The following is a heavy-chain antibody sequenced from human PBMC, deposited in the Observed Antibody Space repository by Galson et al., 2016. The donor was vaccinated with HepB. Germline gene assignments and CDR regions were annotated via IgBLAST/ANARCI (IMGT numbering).Heavy chain of an antibody. Sequence: TLSLTCNVSGVSIRSGGYYWSWIRQHPGKGLEWIGNIFYSGATEYNPSLKSRVTTSVDTSKNQFSLKLSSVTAADTAIYFCARDHPLYGDFSAFDIWGPGTMVPVSS. V-gene: IGHV4-31*03. D-gene: IGHD4-17*01. CDR3: ARDHPLYGDFSAFDI. CDR1: GVSIRSGGYY. CDR2: IFYSGAT. J-gene: IGHJ3*02.